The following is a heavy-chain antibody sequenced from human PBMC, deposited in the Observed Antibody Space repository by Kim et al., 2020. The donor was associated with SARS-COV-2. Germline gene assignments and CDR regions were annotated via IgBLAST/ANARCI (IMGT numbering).Heavy chain of an antibody. J-gene: IGHJ4*02. CDR1: GGSISSSSYY. CDR3: TQHGGVQYY. Sequence: SETLSLTCTVSGGSISSSSYYWVRIRQPPGKGLEWIGSIYYSGRTYYNPSLKSRVTISLDTSKTLFPLQLSSVTAADTAVYYCTQHGGVQYYWGQGTLATVSS. D-gene: IGHD3-16*01. V-gene: IGHV4-39*01. CDR2: IYYSGRT.